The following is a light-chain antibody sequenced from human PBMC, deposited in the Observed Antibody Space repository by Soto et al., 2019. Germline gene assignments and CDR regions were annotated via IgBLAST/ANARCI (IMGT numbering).Light chain of an antibody. J-gene: IGKJ1*01. Sequence: EIRMTQSPATLSASVGDRATITCRASQSISSWLAWYQQKPGKAPNLLIFKASTLDSGVPSRFSGSGSGIEFTLTISSLQPEDVATYYCQQYNTYSGTFAQGTKVDIK. V-gene: IGKV1-5*03. CDR3: QQYNTYSGT. CDR2: KAS. CDR1: QSISSW.